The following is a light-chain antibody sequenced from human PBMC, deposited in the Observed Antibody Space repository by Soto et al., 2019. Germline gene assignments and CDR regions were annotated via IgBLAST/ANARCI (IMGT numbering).Light chain of an antibody. V-gene: IGLV1-36*01. J-gene: IGLJ3*02. Sequence: QSVLTQPPSVSEAPRQRVTISCSGSSSNIGNNAVNWYQQLPGKAPKLLIYYDDLLPSGVSDRFSGSKSGTSASLAISGLQSEDEADYCCAAWDDSLNGGVFGGGTKLTVL. CDR1: SSNIGNNA. CDR2: YDD. CDR3: AAWDDSLNGGV.